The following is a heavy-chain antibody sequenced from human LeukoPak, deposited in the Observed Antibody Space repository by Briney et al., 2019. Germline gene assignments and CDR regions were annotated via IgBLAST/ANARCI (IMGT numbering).Heavy chain of an antibody. Sequence: EASVKVSCKASGYTFTGYYMHWVRQAPGQGLEWMGWINPNGGGTNCAQKFQGRVTMTRDTSISTAYMELSRLRSDDTAVYYCARDSTLVYGDYVYWFDPWGQGTLVTVSS. CDR3: ARDSTLVYGDYVYWFDP. CDR2: INPNGGGT. V-gene: IGHV1-2*02. D-gene: IGHD4-17*01. CDR1: GYTFTGYY. J-gene: IGHJ5*02.